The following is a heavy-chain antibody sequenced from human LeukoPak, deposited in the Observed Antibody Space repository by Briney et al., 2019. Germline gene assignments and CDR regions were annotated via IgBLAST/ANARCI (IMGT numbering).Heavy chain of an antibody. J-gene: IGHJ5*02. CDR3: ARARAGRNWFDP. CDR2: INPSGGST. Sequence: ASVKVSCKASGYTFTCYYMHWVRQAPGQGLEWMGIINPSGGSTSYAQKFQGRVTMTRDMSTSTVYMELSSLRSEDTAVYYCARARAGRNWFDPWGQGTLVTVSS. D-gene: IGHD6-19*01. V-gene: IGHV1-46*01. CDR1: GYTFTCYY.